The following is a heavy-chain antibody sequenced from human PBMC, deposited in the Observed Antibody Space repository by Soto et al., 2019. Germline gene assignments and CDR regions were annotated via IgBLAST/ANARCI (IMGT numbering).Heavy chain of an antibody. D-gene: IGHD5-18*01. Sequence: EVQLLESGGGLVQPGGSLRLSCAASGFTFSSYAMSWVRQAPGKGLEWVSAISGSGGSTYYADSVKGRFTISRDNSKSALYLQMNSLRAEDTAVYYCEKVRDTAMVCGFDYWGQGTLVTVSS. CDR2: ISGSGGST. J-gene: IGHJ4*02. CDR3: EKVRDTAMVCGFDY. V-gene: IGHV3-23*01. CDR1: GFTFSSYA.